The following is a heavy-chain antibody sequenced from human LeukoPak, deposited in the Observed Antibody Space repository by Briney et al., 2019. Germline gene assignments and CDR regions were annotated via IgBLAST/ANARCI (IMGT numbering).Heavy chain of an antibody. V-gene: IGHV3-7*01. CDR3: VRDAAYSAFNM. CDR2: IKQDGSEK. Sequence: GGSLRLSCAASGLTFSRYWMSWVRLAPGKGLEWVANIKQDGSEKYYVDSVKGRFTISRHNAKNSLYLQMDSLRDEDTAVYYCVRDAAYSAFNMWGQGTMVTVSS. CDR1: GLTFSRYW. J-gene: IGHJ3*02. D-gene: IGHD4-11*01.